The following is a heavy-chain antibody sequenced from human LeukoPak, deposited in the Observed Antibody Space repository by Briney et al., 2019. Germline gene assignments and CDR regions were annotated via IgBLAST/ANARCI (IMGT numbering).Heavy chain of an antibody. CDR3: ARVPIEWSNLYFDY. CDR1: GYTLSDYY. D-gene: IGHD2-8*01. J-gene: IGHJ4*02. V-gene: IGHV1-2*02. CDR2: INPNTGAT. Sequence: GVSVKVSCKASGYTLSDYYVHGVLQAPGQGLEWMGMINPNTGATKTAQKFQGRVTMTGDTSINTASMELTSLTSGDAAVYYCARVPIEWSNLYFDYWGQGTHVTVSS.